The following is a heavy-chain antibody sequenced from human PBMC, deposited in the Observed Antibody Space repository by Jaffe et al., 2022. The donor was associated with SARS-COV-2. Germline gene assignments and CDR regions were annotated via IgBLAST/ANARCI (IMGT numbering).Heavy chain of an antibody. D-gene: IGHD1-26*01. V-gene: IGHV1-46*04. CDR1: GYTFTSYY. CDR3: ARATYSGSYSLLGFDP. CDR2: INPSGGST. J-gene: IGHJ5*02. Sequence: QVQLVQSGAEVKKPGASVKVSCKASGYTFTSYYMHWVRQAPGQGLEWMGIINPSGGSTSYAQKLQGRVTMTRDTSTSTVYMELSSLRSEDTAVYYCARATYSGSYSLLGFDPWGQGTLVTVSS.